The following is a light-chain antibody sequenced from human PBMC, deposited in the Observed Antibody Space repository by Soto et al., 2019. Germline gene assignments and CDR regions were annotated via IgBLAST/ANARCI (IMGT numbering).Light chain of an antibody. CDR1: SSDVGSYDL. CDR2: EAI. V-gene: IGLV2-23*02. J-gene: IGLJ3*02. Sequence: QSALTQPASVSGSPGQSITISCTGVSSDVGSYDLVSWYQHHPGKTPKLIIYEAIKRPSGVSIRFSASKSGNTASLTISGLQAEDEADYYCCSYAGSSSVVVFGGGTKLTVL. CDR3: CSYAGSSSVVV.